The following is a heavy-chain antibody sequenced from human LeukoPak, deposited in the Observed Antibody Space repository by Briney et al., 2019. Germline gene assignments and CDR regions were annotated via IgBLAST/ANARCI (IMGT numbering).Heavy chain of an antibody. CDR1: GYTFTSYD. D-gene: IGHD2-2*01. CDR2: MNPNSGNT. V-gene: IGHV1-8*03. Sequence: ASVKVSCKASGYTFTSYDINWVRQATGQGLEWMGWMNPNSGNTGYTQKFQGRVTITRNTSISTAYMELSSLRSEDTAVYYCARRYCSSTSCAHDAFDIWGQGTMVTVSS. J-gene: IGHJ3*02. CDR3: ARRYCSSTSCAHDAFDI.